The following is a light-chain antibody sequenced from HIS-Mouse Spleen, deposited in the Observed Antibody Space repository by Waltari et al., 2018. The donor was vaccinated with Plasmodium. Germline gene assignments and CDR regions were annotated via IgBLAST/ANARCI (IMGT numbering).Light chain of an antibody. CDR1: SSDVGGYNY. V-gene: IGLV2-8*01. J-gene: IGLJ2*01. CDR3: SSYAGSNNLV. CDR2: EVR. Sequence: QSALTQPPSASGSPGQSVTISCTGTSSDVGGYNYVSWYQQHPANAPKRRMYEVRKRPPGVPDRCSGSKSGKTASLTVSGRQAEDEADYYCSSYAGSNNLVFGGGTKLTVL.